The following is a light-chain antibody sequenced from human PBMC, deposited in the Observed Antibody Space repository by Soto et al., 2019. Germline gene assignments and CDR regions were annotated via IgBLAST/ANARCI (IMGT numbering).Light chain of an antibody. CDR1: QTISTY. CDR2: AAS. V-gene: IGKV1-39*01. J-gene: IGKJ2*01. CDR3: QQSSNIPYT. Sequence: DIQMTQSPSSLSASVGDRVTITCRASQTISTYLNWYQQNPGKAPKFLIYAASSLQSGVPSRFSGSGSGTDFTLTISSLQPEDFATYYCQQSSNIPYTFGQGTKLEIK.